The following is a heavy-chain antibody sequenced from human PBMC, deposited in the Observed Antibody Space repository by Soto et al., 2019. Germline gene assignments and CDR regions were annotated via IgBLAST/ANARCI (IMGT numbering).Heavy chain of an antibody. D-gene: IGHD2-21*01. J-gene: IGHJ6*02. CDR2: ISYDGSNK. CDR1: GFTFSSYG. CDR3: ARLSGDQTAFFSYGMDA. V-gene: IGHV3-30*03. Sequence: GGSLRLSCAASGFTFSSYGMHWVRQAPGKGLEWVAVISYDGSNKYYADSVKGRFTISRDNSKNTLYLQMNSLRAEDTAVYYCARLSGDQTAFFSYGMDAWGQGTTVTVSS.